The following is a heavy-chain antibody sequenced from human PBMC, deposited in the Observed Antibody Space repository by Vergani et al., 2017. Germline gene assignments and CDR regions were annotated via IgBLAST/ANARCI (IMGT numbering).Heavy chain of an antibody. J-gene: IGHJ6*03. CDR1: GYSISSGYF. V-gene: IGHV4-38-2*02. CDR2: IDRTGRT. Sequence: QVQLQESGPRLVKPSETLSLICSVSGYSISSGYFWGWIRQSPGKGLEWLGTIDRTGRTHLSPSLKSRLTISVDTTKNQFSLRLTSATAADTAVYYCARIVVPAAIRSNYYYYYMDVWGKGTTVTVSS. CDR3: ARIVVPAAIRSNYYYYYMDV. D-gene: IGHD2-2*02.